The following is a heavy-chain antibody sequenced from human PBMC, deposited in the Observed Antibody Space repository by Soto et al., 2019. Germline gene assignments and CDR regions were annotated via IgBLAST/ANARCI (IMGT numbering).Heavy chain of an antibody. Sequence: SCAASGFTFSSYAMSWVRQAPGKVLEWVASVSSRSDIYYADSLKGRFTISRDNAKNSVSLQMNSLRAEDTAVYYCAREYTAWPLAYGLDVWGQGTTVTVSS. D-gene: IGHD2-2*02. CDR3: AREYTAWPLAYGLDV. J-gene: IGHJ6*02. CDR1: GFTFSSYA. CDR2: VSSRSDI. V-gene: IGHV3-21*01.